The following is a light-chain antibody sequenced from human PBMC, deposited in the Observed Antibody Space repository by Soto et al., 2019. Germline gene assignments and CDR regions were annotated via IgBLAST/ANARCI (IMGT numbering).Light chain of an antibody. CDR3: HQYYIWWT. J-gene: IGKJ1*01. Sequence: ELVMTQSPSTLSVSPGERATLSCRASQSVSSNLAWYQQTPGQAPRLLIYGASTRATGIPARFSGSGSGTEFTLTISSLQSGDFAVYYCHQYYIWWTFGQGTKVEIK. CDR1: QSVSSN. CDR2: GAS. V-gene: IGKV3-15*01.